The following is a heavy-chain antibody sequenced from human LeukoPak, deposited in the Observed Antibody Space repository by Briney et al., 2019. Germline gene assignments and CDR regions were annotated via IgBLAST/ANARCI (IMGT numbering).Heavy chain of an antibody. J-gene: IGHJ4*02. CDR1: GFTFSSYA. V-gene: IGHV3-23*01. D-gene: IGHD2-2*01. Sequence: TGGSLRLSCAASGFTFSSYAMSWVRQAPGKGREWVSAISGSGGSTYYADSVKGRFTISRDNSKNTLYLQMNSLRAEDTAVYYCAKDAGIVVVPAAYFDYWGQGTLVTVSS. CDR2: ISGSGGST. CDR3: AKDAGIVVVPAAYFDY.